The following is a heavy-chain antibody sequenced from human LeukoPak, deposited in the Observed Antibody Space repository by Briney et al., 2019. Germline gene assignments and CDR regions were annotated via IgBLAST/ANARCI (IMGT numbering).Heavy chain of an antibody. V-gene: IGHV4-39*07. D-gene: IGHD2/OR15-2a*01. CDR1: GGSIISSSYY. CDR3: ARVKTVVGVLSLVTKKDRSRYYFDY. CDR2: ISYSGST. Sequence: PSETLSPTCTVSGGSIISSSYYWGWIRQSLGKGLEWIGSISYSGSTYYNPSLKSRVTISVDTSKNQFSLKLTSVTAADTAVYYCARVKTVVGVLSLVTKKDRSRYYFDYWGQGTLVTVSP. J-gene: IGHJ4*02.